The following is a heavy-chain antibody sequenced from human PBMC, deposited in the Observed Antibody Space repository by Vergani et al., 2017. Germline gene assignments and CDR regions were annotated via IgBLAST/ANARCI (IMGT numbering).Heavy chain of an antibody. V-gene: IGHV4-39*07. J-gene: IGHJ5*02. Sequence: QLQLQESGPGLVKPSETLSLTCTVSGGSISSSSYYWGWIRQPPGKGLEWIGSIYYSGSTYYNPFLKSRVTISVDTSKNQCSLKRSSVTAADTAVYYCARGGGSGSYYPNWFDPWGQGTLVTVSA. D-gene: IGHD3-10*01. CDR1: GGSISSSSYY. CDR3: ARGGGSGSYYPNWFDP. CDR2: IYYSGST.